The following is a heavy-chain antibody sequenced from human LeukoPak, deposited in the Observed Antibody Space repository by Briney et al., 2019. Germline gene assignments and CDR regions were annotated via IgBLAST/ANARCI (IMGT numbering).Heavy chain of an antibody. CDR3: ARDRYYGMDV. CDR2: ITIDGSST. J-gene: IGHJ6*02. CDR1: GVTSRNSW. V-gene: IGHV3-74*03. Sequence: PGGSLRLSCVASGVTSRNSWMHWVRQAPGKGLVWVSRITIDGSSTTYADSVKDRFTISRDSAKNTLYLQMNSLRAEDTAVYYCARDRYYGMDVWGQGTTVTVSS.